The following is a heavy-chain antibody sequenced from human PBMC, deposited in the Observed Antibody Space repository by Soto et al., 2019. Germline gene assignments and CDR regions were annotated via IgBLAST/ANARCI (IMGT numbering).Heavy chain of an antibody. Sequence: SETLSLTCTVCGGSISSYYWSWIRQPPGKGLEWIGYIYYSGSTNYNPSLKSRVTISVDTSKNQFSLKLSSVTAADTAVYYCARDRGSPWSMGSYYYYGMDVWGQGTTVTVSS. V-gene: IGHV4-59*01. CDR3: ARDRGSPWSMGSYYYYGMDV. CDR1: GGSISSYY. J-gene: IGHJ6*02. CDR2: IYYSGST. D-gene: IGHD3-10*01.